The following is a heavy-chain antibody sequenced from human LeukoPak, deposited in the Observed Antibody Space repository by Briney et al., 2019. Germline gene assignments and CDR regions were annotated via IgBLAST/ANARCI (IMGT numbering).Heavy chain of an antibody. CDR3: ARARSDSSGYYY. CDR1: GGSISSGGYY. V-gene: IGHV4-31*03. CDR2: IYYSRST. J-gene: IGHJ4*02. Sequence: PSETLSLTCTVSGGSISSGGYYWSWIRQHPGKGLEWIGYIYYSRSTYYNPSLKSRVTISVDTSKNQFSLKLSSVTAADTAVYYCARARSDSSGYYYWGQGTLVTVSS. D-gene: IGHD3-22*01.